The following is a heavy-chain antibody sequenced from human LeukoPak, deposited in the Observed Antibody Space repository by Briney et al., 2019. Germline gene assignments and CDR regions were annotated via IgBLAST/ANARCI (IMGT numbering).Heavy chain of an antibody. Sequence: ASVKVSCKASGYTFTSYYMHWVRQAPGQGLEWMGIINPSGGSTSYAQKFQERVTITRDMSTSTAYMELSSLRSEDTAVYYCAADRVAAAVHFDYWGQGTLVTVSS. J-gene: IGHJ4*02. V-gene: IGHV1-46*01. CDR2: INPSGGST. D-gene: IGHD6-13*01. CDR1: GYTFTSYY. CDR3: AADRVAAAVHFDY.